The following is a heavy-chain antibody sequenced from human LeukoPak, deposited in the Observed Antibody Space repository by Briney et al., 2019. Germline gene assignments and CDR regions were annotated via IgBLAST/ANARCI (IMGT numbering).Heavy chain of an antibody. V-gene: IGHV4-59*01. CDR3: ARLAGQSDY. CDR2: IYYSGST. CDR1: GGSISSYY. J-gene: IGHJ4*02. Sequence: KPSETLSLTCTVSGGSISSYYWSWIRQPPGKGLEWIGYIYYSGSTNYNPSLKSRVTISVDTSKNQFSLKLNSVTAADTAVYYCARLAGQSDYWGQGTLVTVSS. D-gene: IGHD6-19*01.